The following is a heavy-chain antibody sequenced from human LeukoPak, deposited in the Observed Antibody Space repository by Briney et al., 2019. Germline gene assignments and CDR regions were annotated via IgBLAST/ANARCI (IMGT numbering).Heavy chain of an antibody. CDR2: ISAYNGNT. CDR3: ARDQEKSSDWGFDY. Sequence: ASVKVSCKASGYTFTSYGISWVRQAPGQGLEWMGWISAYNGNTNYAQKLQGRVTMTTDTSTSTAYMELRSLRSDDTAVYYCARDQEKSSDWGFDYWGQGTLVTVSS. V-gene: IGHV1-18*01. D-gene: IGHD2-21*02. CDR1: GYTFTSYG. J-gene: IGHJ4*02.